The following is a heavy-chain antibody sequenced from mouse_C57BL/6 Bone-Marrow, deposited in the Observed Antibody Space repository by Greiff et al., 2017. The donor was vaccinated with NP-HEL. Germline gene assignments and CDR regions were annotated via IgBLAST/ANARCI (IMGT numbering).Heavy chain of an antibody. Sequence: VQLQQPGAELVKPGASVKLSCKASGYTFTSYWMQWVKQRPGQGLEWIGEIDPSDSYTNYNQKFKGKATLTVDTSSSTAYMPLSSLTSEDAAVYYCARRGLGLFAYWGQGTLVTVSA. V-gene: IGHV1-50*01. CDR1: GYTFTSYW. D-gene: IGHD4-1*01. CDR3: ARRGLGLFAY. J-gene: IGHJ3*01. CDR2: IDPSDSYT.